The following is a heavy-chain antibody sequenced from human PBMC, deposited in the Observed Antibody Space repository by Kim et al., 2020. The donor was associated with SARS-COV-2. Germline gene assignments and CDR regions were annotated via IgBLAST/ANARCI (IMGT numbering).Heavy chain of an antibody. Sequence: ASVKVSCKASGYTFTGYYMHWVRQAPGQGLEWMGRINPNSGGTNYAQKFQGRVTMTRDTSISTAYMELSRLRSDDTAVYYCARGGTIFGVVIPDNWFDPWGQGTLVTVSS. CDR3: ARGGTIFGVVIPDNWFDP. CDR1: GYTFTGYY. CDR2: INPNSGGT. J-gene: IGHJ5*02. D-gene: IGHD3-3*01. V-gene: IGHV1-2*06.